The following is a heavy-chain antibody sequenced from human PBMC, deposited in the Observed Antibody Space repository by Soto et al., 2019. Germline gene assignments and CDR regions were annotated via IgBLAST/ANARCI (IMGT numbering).Heavy chain of an antibody. D-gene: IGHD2-2*02. V-gene: IGHV5-51*01. CDR3: ARVYSNFGQVVYLDAFDI. Sequence: GASLKISCKASGYSFTTYWIGWVRQMPGKGLEWMGIIYPGDSDTRYSTSFQGQVTISADKSISTAYLQWSSLKASDTAMYYCARVYSNFGQVVYLDAFDIWGQGTMVTVSS. CDR2: IYPGDSDT. J-gene: IGHJ3*02. CDR1: GYSFTTYW.